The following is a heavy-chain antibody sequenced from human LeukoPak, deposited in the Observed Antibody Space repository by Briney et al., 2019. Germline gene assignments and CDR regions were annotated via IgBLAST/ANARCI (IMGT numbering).Heavy chain of an antibody. J-gene: IGHJ6*02. Sequence: GGSLRLSCAASGFTFSSYSMSWVRQAPGKGLEWVSSISSSSSYIYYADSVKGRFTISRDNAKNSLYLQMNSLRAEDTAVYYCERVMVREYGMDVWRQATKVTVSS. D-gene: IGHD3-10*01. CDR2: ISSSSSYI. CDR1: GFTFSSYS. CDR3: ERVMVREYGMDV. V-gene: IGHV3-21*01.